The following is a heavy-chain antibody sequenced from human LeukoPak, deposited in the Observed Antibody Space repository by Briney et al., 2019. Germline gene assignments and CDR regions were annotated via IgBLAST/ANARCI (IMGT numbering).Heavy chain of an antibody. V-gene: IGHV4-38-2*02. CDR2: IYHSGST. CDR1: GYSISSGYY. CDR3: ARDTYYYYDSSGASRWFDP. D-gene: IGHD3-22*01. Sequence: SETLSLTCTVSGYSISSGYYWGWIRQPPGKGLEWIGSIYHSGSTYYNPSLKSRVTISVDTSKNQFSLKLSSVTAADTAVYYCARDTYYYYDSSGASRWFDPWGQGTLVTVSS. J-gene: IGHJ5*02.